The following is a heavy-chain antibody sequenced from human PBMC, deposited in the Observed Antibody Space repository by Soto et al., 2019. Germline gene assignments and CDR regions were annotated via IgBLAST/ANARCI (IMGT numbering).Heavy chain of an antibody. CDR1: GYTFTSYA. J-gene: IGHJ4*02. D-gene: IGHD3-10*02. CDR2: INAGNGNT. Sequence: QVQLVQSGAEVKKPGASVKVSCKASGYTFTSYAMHWVRQAPGQRLEWMGWINAGNGNTKYSQKFQGRVTITRDTSASTAYMELSSVRSEDTAVYYCARDMLFGDPRGGAGMHWGQGALVTVSS. CDR3: ARDMLFGDPRGGAGMH. V-gene: IGHV1-3*01.